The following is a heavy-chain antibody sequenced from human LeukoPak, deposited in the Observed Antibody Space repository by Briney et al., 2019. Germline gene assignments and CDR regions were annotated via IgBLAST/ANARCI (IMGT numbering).Heavy chain of an antibody. V-gene: IGHV4-61*02. Sequence: MASQTLSLTCTVSGGSISSGSYYWSWIRQPAGKGLEWIGRIYTSGSTNYNPSLKSRVTISVDTSKNQFSLKLSSVTAADTAVYYCARNPITMVRGVIITGGLDYWGQGTLVTVSS. CDR2: IYTSGST. CDR3: ARNPITMVRGVIITGGLDY. J-gene: IGHJ4*02. CDR1: GGSISSGSYY. D-gene: IGHD3-10*01.